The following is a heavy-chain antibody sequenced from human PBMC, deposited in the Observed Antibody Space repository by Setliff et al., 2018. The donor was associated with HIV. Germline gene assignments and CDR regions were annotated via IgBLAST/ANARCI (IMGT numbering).Heavy chain of an antibody. CDR3: VRRQQRPQNAIES. CDR1: GYTFTSNW. Sequence: PGESPKISCKASGYTFTSNWIGWVRQVPGKGLEWMGIIDPRDSETRYSPSFEGQVTVSVDRSINTAYLHWSSLKASDTAMYYCVRRQQRPQNAIESWGPGTPVTVSS. D-gene: IGHD6-25*01. V-gene: IGHV5-51*01. J-gene: IGHJ4*02. CDR2: IDPRDSET.